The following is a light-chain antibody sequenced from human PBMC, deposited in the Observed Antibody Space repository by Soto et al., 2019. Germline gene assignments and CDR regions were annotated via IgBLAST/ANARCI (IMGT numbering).Light chain of an antibody. V-gene: IGKV1-5*01. CDR2: DAS. CDR1: QSISTW. Sequence: DIQRTQSPSTLSASAGDRVAITCRASQSISTWLAWYQQKPGKAPKLLIYDASSLESGVPSRFSGSGSGTEFTLTISSLQPDDFATYYCQQYNSYPITFGQGTRLEIK. J-gene: IGKJ5*01. CDR3: QQYNSYPIT.